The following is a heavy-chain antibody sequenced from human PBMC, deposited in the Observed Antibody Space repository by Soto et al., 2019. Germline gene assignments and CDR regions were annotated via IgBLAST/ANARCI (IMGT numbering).Heavy chain of an antibody. CDR3: ARGLISGSHYSGGWYYFDS. J-gene: IGHJ4*02. V-gene: IGHV4-34*01. CDR2: NNQSGSA. CDR1: GGSFSGYI. Sequence: SETLSLTCDVYGGSFSGYIWTWIRQTPGKGLQWIGQNNQSGSANYNPSLKSRVTISVHTSKSQFSLELSSVTAADTAVYYCARGLISGSHYSGGWYYFDSWGQGTQVTVS. D-gene: IGHD1-26*01.